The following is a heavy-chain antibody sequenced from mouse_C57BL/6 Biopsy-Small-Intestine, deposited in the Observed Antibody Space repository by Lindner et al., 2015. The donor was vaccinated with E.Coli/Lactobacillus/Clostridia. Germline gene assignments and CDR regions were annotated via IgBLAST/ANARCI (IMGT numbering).Heavy chain of an antibody. D-gene: IGHD1-1*01. CDR1: GFTFSDYG. CDR3: ARKSPYYGSSYTYWYFDV. CDR2: ISSGSSTI. J-gene: IGHJ1*03. V-gene: IGHV5-17*01. Sequence: VQLQESGGGLVKPGGSLKLSCAASGFTFSDYGMHWVRQAPEKGLEWVAYISSGSSTIFYADTVKGRFTISRDNAKNTLSLQMTSLRSEDTAMYYCARKSPYYGSSYTYWYFDVWGTGTTVTVSS.